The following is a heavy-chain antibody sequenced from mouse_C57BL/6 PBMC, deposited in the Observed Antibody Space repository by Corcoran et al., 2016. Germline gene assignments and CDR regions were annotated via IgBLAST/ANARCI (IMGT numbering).Heavy chain of an antibody. J-gene: IGHJ2*01. V-gene: IGHV1-26*01. D-gene: IGHD1-1*01. CDR2: INPNNGGT. CDR1: GYTFTEYY. CDR3: SRGDYYGSGYDY. Sequence: EVQLQQSGPELVKPGASVKISCKTSGYTFTEYYMNWVMQSSGKSLEWIGDINPNNGGTSYNQKFKGKATLTVDKTSSTAYMELRSLTSEASAVYYWSRGDYYGSGYDYWGQGTTLTVSS.